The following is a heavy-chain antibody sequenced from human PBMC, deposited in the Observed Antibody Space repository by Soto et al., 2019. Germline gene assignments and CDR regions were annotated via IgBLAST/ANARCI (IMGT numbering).Heavy chain of an antibody. Sequence: GASVKVSCKASGYTFTSYGISWVRQAPGQGLEWMGWISAYNGNTNYAQKLQGRVNMTTDTSTSTAYMELRSLRSDDTAVYYCASGAGIAVAGPRKYYYYYGMDVWGQGTTVTVSS. V-gene: IGHV1-18*04. J-gene: IGHJ6*02. CDR3: ASGAGIAVAGPRKYYYYYGMDV. D-gene: IGHD6-19*01. CDR1: GYTFTSYG. CDR2: ISAYNGNT.